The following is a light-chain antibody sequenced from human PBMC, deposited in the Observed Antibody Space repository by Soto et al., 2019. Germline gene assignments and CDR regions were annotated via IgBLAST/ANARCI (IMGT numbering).Light chain of an antibody. V-gene: IGLV1-44*01. J-gene: IGLJ1*01. CDR3: AAWDGSLNAYV. CDR1: SSNIGSNA. Sequence: QSVLTQPPSASGTPGQWVTISCSGSSSNIGSNAVNWYQQFPGAAPKLLISTDSQLPSGVPDRFSCYKSGTSASLAISGLQSEDEAYYFCAAWDGSLNAYVFGTGTKLTVL. CDR2: TDS.